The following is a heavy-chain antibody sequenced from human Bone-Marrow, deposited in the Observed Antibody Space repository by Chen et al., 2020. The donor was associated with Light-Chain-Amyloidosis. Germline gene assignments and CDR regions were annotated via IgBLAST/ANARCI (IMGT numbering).Heavy chain of an antibody. CDR2: ISGSGGST. Sequence: EVQLFESGGGLVQPGGSLRLSCAAPGFTFSSHAMNCVRQAPGKGLEWVSAISGSGGSTYYADSVKGRFTISRDNSKNTLYLQMNSLRAEDTAVYYCAKDRWDYYDSSGYYGYFDYWGQGTLVTVSS. CDR3: AKDRWDYYDSSGYYGYFDY. J-gene: IGHJ4*02. V-gene: IGHV3-23*01. CDR1: GFTFSSHA. D-gene: IGHD3-22*01.